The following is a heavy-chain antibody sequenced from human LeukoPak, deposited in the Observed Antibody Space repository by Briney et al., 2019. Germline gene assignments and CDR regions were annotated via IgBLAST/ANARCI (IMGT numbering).Heavy chain of an antibody. CDR3: ARSEYHFWSTYPFDY. CDR1: GFTFSSYW. Sequence: GGSLRLSCAASGFTFSSYWMTWVRQAPGKGLEWVANIKQDGSEKYYVDSVKGRFTISRDNAKNSLFLQMNTLRAEDTAVYYCARSEYHFWSTYPFDYGGQGTLVTVSS. V-gene: IGHV3-7*01. CDR2: IKQDGSEK. D-gene: IGHD3-3*01. J-gene: IGHJ4*02.